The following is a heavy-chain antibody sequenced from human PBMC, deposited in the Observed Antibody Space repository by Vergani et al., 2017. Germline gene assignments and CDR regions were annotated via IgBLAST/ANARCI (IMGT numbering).Heavy chain of an antibody. D-gene: IGHD1-26*01. CDR1: GLTFSSFA. J-gene: IGHJ4*02. Sequence: EVQLLESGGGLVQPGGSLRLSCPAFGLTFSSFALSWVRQAPGKGLEWVSAISGSGGSTYYADSVKGRFTISRDNSKNTLYLQMNSLRAEDTAVYYCAKEYGGSYSYFDYWGQGTLVTVSS. V-gene: IGHV3-23*01. CDR2: ISGSGGST. CDR3: AKEYGGSYSYFDY.